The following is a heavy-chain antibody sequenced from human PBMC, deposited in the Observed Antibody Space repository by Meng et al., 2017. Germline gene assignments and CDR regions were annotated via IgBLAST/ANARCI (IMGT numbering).Heavy chain of an antibody. Sequence: SLKISCAASGFTFDDYAMHWVRQAPGKGLEWVSGISWNSGSIGYADSVKGRFTISRDNAKNSLYLQMNSLRAEDMALYYCAKGVGSGGSPFDPWGQGTLVTVSS. CDR1: GFTFDDYA. D-gene: IGHD2-15*01. V-gene: IGHV3-9*03. CDR3: AKGVGSGGSPFDP. J-gene: IGHJ5*02. CDR2: ISWNSGSI.